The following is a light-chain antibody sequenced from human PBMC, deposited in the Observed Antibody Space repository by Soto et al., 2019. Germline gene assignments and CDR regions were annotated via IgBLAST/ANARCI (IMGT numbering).Light chain of an antibody. V-gene: IGKV3-20*01. Sequence: EIVLTQSPGTLSLSPGERATLSCRASQSVSSSYLAWYKQKPGQAPRLLIYGASSRATGIPDRFSGSGSGTDFTLTISRLEPEDLSVYYCQQYGSSPPLTFGPGTKVYIK. CDR3: QQYGSSPPLT. CDR1: QSVSSSY. CDR2: GAS. J-gene: IGKJ3*01.